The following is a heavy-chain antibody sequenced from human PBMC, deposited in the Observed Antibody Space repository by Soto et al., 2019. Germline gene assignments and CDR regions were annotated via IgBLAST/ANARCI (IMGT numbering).Heavy chain of an antibody. CDR2: INQDGTEI. V-gene: IGHV3-7*05. CDR3: VGGYGWLFDF. CDR1: GITFSPPW. Sequence: EVQLVESGGGLVQPGGSLRLSCAVSGITFSPPWMNWVRQTPGKGLGWVAIINQDGTEIIYVESVKGRFTISRDNAKNSLYLQMNGLRAEDTAVYYGVGGYGWLFDFWGQGTLVTVSS. D-gene: IGHD6-19*01. J-gene: IGHJ4*02.